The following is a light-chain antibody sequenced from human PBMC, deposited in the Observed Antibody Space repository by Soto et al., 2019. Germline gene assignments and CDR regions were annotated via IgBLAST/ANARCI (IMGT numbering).Light chain of an antibody. CDR2: GAS. CDR1: QSVGSN. J-gene: IGKJ1*01. CDR3: QQYNNWPPDRT. V-gene: IGKV3-15*01. Sequence: EIVMTQSPATLSVSPGERATLSCRASQSVGSNLAWYQQKPGQAPRLLIYGASTRATGIPARFSGSGSGTEFPLTISSLQSEDFGIYFCQQYNNWPPDRTFGQGTKVEI.